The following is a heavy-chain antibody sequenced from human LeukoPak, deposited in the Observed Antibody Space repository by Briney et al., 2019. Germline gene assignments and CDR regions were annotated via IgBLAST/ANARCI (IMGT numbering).Heavy chain of an antibody. V-gene: IGHV3-15*01. CDR2: IKSKTDGGTT. CDR1: GFTFNNAW. D-gene: IGHD2-2*01. Sequence: PGGSLRLSCAASGFTFNNAWMNWVRQAPGKGLEWAGHIKSKTDGGTTDYAAPVKGRFTISRDDSKNTLYLQMNSLKTEDTAMYYCTTVGYCDGISCSGFDYWGQGTLVTVSP. CDR3: TTVGYCDGISCSGFDY. J-gene: IGHJ4*02.